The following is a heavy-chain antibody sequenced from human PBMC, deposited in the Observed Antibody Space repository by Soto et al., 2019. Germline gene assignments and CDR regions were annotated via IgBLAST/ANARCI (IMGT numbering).Heavy chain of an antibody. J-gene: IGHJ4*02. Sequence: PSETLSLTCAVSGGSISGTNWWSCVRQPPGKGLEWIGEIYHSGSTHYNPSLKSRVTISVDKSKNQFSLKLRSVTAADTAVYYCARASGTTMAPFDYWGQGTLVTVSS. CDR1: GGSISGTNW. CDR2: IYHSGST. V-gene: IGHV4-4*02. CDR3: ARASGTTMAPFDY. D-gene: IGHD1-1*01.